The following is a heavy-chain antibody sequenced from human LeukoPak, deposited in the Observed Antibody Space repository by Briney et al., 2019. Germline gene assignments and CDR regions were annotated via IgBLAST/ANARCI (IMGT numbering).Heavy chain of an antibody. CDR3: ARDRSTRSDYYDSSGYQALDY. Sequence: SETLSLTCPVSGGSISSSSYYWGWIRQPPGKGLEWIGNIYYSGSTYYNPSLKSRVTISVDTSKNQFSLKLSSVTAADTAVYYCARDRSTRSDYYDSSGYQALDYWGQGTLVTVSS. CDR2: IYYSGST. D-gene: IGHD3-22*01. V-gene: IGHV4-39*07. J-gene: IGHJ4*02. CDR1: GGSISSSSYY.